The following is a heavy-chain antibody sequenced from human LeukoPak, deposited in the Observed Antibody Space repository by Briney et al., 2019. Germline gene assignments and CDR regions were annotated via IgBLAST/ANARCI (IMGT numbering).Heavy chain of an antibody. J-gene: IGHJ4*02. D-gene: IGHD3-16*01. CDR2: IYYRGST. V-gene: IGHV4-59*08. Sequence: PSETLSLTCTVSGGSISSYYWSWIRQPPGKGLECIVYIYYRGSTSYNPSLTSRVTLSVDTSKNQFSLKLSSVTAADTAVYYCARLDANYFDYWGQGTLVTVSS. CDR1: GGSISSYY. CDR3: ARLDANYFDY.